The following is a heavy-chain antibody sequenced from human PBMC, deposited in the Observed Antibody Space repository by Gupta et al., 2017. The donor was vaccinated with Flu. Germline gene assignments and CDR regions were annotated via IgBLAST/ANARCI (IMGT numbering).Heavy chain of an antibody. CDR1: GFRFTYHS. J-gene: IGHJ6*04. D-gene: IGHD2-2*01. Sequence: EVQLVESGGGLVNPGGSLRLACTGPGFRFTYHSFNWVRQAPGKGLEWFASISTTERYTDYADSVKGRFIISRDNAQNSSYLQMNSLTDEDTAVYYCAREPYAYHHLDVWGKGTTVTVSS. CDR2: ISTTERYT. V-gene: IGHV3-21*04. CDR3: AREPYAYHHLDV.